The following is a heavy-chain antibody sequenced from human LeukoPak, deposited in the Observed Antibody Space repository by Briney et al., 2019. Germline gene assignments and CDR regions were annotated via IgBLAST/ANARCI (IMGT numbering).Heavy chain of an antibody. CDR2: ISYDGSNK. CDR3: ARDRIRYFDWPHYGMDV. Sequence: PGRSLRLSCAASGFTFSSYAMHWVRQTPGKGLEWVAVISYDGSNKYYADSVKGRFTISRDNSKNTLYLQMNSLRAEDTAVYYCARDRIRYFDWPHYGMDVWGQGTTVTVSS. J-gene: IGHJ6*02. D-gene: IGHD3-9*01. CDR1: GFTFSSYA. V-gene: IGHV3-30-3*01.